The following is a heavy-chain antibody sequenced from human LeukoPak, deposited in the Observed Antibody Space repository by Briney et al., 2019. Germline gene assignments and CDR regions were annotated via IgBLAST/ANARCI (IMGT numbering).Heavy chain of an antibody. CDR1: GFTFSTYG. J-gene: IGHJ4*02. V-gene: IGHV3-7*01. Sequence: PGGSLRLSCAASGFTFSTYGMSWVRQAPGKGLEWVANIKQDGSEKYYVDSVKGRFTIARDNAKNSVYLEMNSLRADDTAVYYCARSARLMKGVVEVTALDDWGQGTLVTVSS. D-gene: IGHD3-3*01. CDR2: IKQDGSEK. CDR3: ARSARLMKGVVEVTALDD.